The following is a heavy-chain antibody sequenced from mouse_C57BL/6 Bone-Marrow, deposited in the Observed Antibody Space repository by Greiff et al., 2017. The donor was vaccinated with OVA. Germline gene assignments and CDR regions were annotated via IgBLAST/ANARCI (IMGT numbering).Heavy chain of an antibody. J-gene: IGHJ2*01. CDR1: GYTFTSYW. D-gene: IGHD1-1*01. CDR3: ACYGSSTGDYFDY. V-gene: IGHV1-55*01. CDR2: IYPGSGST. Sequence: QVQLKESGAELVKPGASVKMSCKASGYTFTSYWITWVKQRPGQGLEWIGDIYPGSGSTNYNEKFKSKATLTVDTSSSTAYMQLSSLTSEDSAVYYCACYGSSTGDYFDYWGQGTTLTVSS.